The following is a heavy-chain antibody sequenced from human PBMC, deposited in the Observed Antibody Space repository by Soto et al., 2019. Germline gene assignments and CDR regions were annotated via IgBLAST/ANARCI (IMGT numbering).Heavy chain of an antibody. V-gene: IGHV4-30-4*01. D-gene: IGHD1-20*01. Sequence: PSETLSLTCTVSGGSISSGDYYWSWIRQPPGKGLEWIGYIYYRGSTYYNPSLKSRVTISVDTSTNQFSLTLSSVTAADTAVYYCARGYNWNPGAFDIWGQGTMVTVSS. CDR2: IYYRGST. CDR3: ARGYNWNPGAFDI. J-gene: IGHJ3*02. CDR1: GGSISSGDYY.